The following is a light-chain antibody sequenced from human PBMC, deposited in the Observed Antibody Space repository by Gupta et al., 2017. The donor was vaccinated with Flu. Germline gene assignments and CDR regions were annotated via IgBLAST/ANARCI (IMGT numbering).Light chain of an antibody. V-gene: IGLV1-44*01. CDR2: SSD. Sequence: SVLTQPPSVSGTPGQRVTISCSGGSFNIGSNSVNWYQHLPGTAPKLLMFSSDQRPSGVPNRFSGSKSGTSASLAISGLQSEDEADDYCAAWDDSLNAYVFGTGTKVTVL. CDR3: AAWDDSLNAYV. J-gene: IGLJ1*01. CDR1: SFNIGSNS.